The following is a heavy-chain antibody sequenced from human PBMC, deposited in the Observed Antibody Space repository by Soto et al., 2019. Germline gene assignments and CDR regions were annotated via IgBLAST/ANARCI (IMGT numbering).Heavy chain of an antibody. D-gene: IGHD5-12*01. CDR1: GYTFTSYA. Sequence: ASVKVSCKASGYTFTSYAMHWVRQAPGQRLEWMGWINAGNGNTKYSQKFQGRVTITRDTSASTAYMELSSLRAEDTAVYYCAREGWLQLEGAFDIWGQGTMVTVSS. CDR3: AREGWLQLEGAFDI. J-gene: IGHJ3*02. CDR2: INAGNGNT. V-gene: IGHV1-3*01.